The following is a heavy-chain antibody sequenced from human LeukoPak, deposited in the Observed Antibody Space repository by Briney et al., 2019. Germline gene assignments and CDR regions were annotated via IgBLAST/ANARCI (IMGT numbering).Heavy chain of an antibody. D-gene: IGHD3-10*01. J-gene: IGHJ3*02. CDR2: MNPNSGNT. V-gene: IGHV1-8*01. CDR3: ARYSPGSGALDAFDI. CDR1: GYTFTSYD. Sequence: ASVKVSCKASGYTFTSYDINWVRQATGQGLEWMGWMNPNSGNTGYAQKFQGRVTMTRNTSISTAYMELSSLRSEDTALYYCARYSPGSGALDAFDIWGQGTLVTVSS.